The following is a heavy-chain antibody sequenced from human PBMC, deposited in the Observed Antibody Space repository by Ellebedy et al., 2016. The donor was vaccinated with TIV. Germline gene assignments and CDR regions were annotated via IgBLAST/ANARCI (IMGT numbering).Heavy chain of an antibody. V-gene: IGHV3-7*01. Sequence: PGGSLRLSCAASGFNFRSYWMTWVRQAPGKGLEWVAKIRQEGDEIYYVESVKGRFTISRDNANNSLFLQMNSLIVEDTAVYYCARRASYGDYAVQVNPWFDPWGQGTLVTVSS. J-gene: IGHJ5*02. CDR1: GFNFRSYW. D-gene: IGHD4-17*01. CDR2: IRQEGDEI. CDR3: ARRASYGDYAVQVNPWFDP.